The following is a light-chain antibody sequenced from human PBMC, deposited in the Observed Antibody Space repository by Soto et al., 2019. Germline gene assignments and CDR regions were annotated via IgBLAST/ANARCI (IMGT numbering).Light chain of an antibody. V-gene: IGLV2-8*01. CDR1: SSDVGGYNY. CDR3: SSYVGSNNMV. J-gene: IGLJ2*01. CDR2: EVS. Sequence: QSALTQPPSASGSPGQSVTISCTGTSSDVGGYNYVSWHQQHPGKAPKLMIYEVSKRPSGVPDRFSGSKSGNTASMTVSGLQAEDEDDYYCSSYVGSNNMVFGGGTKLTVL.